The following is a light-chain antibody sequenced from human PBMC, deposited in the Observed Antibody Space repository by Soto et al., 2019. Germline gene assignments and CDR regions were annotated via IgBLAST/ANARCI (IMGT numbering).Light chain of an antibody. J-gene: IGLJ1*01. CDR1: SSDVGGYNY. Sequence: QSVLTQPASVSGSPGQSITISCTGTSSDVGGYNYVPWYQQHPGKAPKLMIYEVSNRPSGVSNRFSGSKSGNTASLTISGLQAEDEADYYCSSYTSSSTNYVLGNGTKVT. CDR3: SSYTSSSTNYV. CDR2: EVS. V-gene: IGLV2-14*01.